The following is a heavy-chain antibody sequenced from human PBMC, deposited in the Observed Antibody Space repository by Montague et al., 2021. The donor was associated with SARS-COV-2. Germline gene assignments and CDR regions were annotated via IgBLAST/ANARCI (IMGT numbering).Heavy chain of an antibody. Sequence: SLRLSCAVSGFTFNDYGMSWVRQVPGKGLEWVSGISRSGDSTAYGDSVKGRSIISRDNAKNTLYLQMNSLRVEDTAFCYCSRGGGMIRGVVDFWGQGILVSVSS. CDR1: GFTFNDYG. CDR2: ISRSGDST. V-gene: IGHV3-20*04. J-gene: IGHJ4*02. D-gene: IGHD3-10*01. CDR3: SRGGGMIRGVVDF.